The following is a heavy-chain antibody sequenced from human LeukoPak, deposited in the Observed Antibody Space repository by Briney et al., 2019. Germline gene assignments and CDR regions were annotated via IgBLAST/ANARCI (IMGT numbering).Heavy chain of an antibody. Sequence: GGSLRLSCAASGFTFNSYGMNWVRRAPGKGLEWVSYISSGGSTIYYADSVKGRFTISRDNAKNSLYLQMNSLRAEDTAVYYCARVRDGSQDYWGQGTLVTVSS. CDR1: GFTFNSYG. CDR3: ARVRDGSQDY. CDR2: ISSGGSTI. D-gene: IGHD5-24*01. V-gene: IGHV3-48*03. J-gene: IGHJ4*02.